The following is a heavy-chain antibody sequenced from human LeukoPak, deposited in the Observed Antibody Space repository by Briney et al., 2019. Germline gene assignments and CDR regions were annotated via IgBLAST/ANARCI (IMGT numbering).Heavy chain of an antibody. CDR2: LNWNGDVT. Sequence: GGSLRLSCAASGFTFNDYGMTWVRQAPGKGLEWVSGLNWNGDVTRYADSVKGRFTISRDNSKNTLYLQMDSLRVDDTAVYYCAKDLVYYGSGSSYFDSWGQGTLVTVSS. CDR3: AKDLVYYGSGSSYFDS. V-gene: IGHV3-20*04. CDR1: GFTFNDYG. D-gene: IGHD3-10*01. J-gene: IGHJ4*02.